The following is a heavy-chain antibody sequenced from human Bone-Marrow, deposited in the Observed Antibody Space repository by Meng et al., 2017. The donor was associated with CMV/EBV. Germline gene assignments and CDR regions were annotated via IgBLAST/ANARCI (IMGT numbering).Heavy chain of an antibody. D-gene: IGHD3-16*01. CDR3: ARVLGELPWGLNWFDP. CDR1: GGSISSYY. V-gene: IGHV4-59*01. CDR2: IYYSGST. J-gene: IGHJ5*02. Sequence: SETLSLTCTVSGGSISSYYWSWIRQPPGKGLEWIGYIYYSGSTYYNPSLKSRVTISVDTSKNQFSLKLSSVTAADTAVYYCARVLGELPWGLNWFDPWGQGTLVTVSS.